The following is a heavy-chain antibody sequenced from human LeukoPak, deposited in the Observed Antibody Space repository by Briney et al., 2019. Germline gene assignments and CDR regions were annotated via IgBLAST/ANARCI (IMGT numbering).Heavy chain of an antibody. V-gene: IGHV4-39*07. Sequence: PSETLSLTCTVSGGSISSSSYYWGWIRQPPGKGLEWIGSIYYSGSTYYNPSLKSRVTISVDTSKNQFSLKLSSVTAADTAVYYCARGSGSGWYAGELADYWGQGTLVTVSS. D-gene: IGHD6-19*01. CDR3: ARGSGSGWYAGELADY. CDR1: GGSISSSSYY. CDR2: IYYSGST. J-gene: IGHJ4*02.